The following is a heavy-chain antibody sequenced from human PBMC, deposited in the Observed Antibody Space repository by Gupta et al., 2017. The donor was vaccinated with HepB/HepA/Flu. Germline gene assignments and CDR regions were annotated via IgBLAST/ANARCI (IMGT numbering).Heavy chain of an antibody. V-gene: IGHV6-1*01. CDR3: ARSSGYFDS. CDR2: TYYRSKWNS. D-gene: IGHD1-1*01. J-gene: IGHJ4*02. CDR1: GDSVSSNSAA. Sequence: QVQLQQSGPGLVKPSQTLSLSCAISGDSVSSNSAAWHWIRQSPSRGLEWLGRTYYRSKWNSDYGISVKSRITINADTSKNQFSLQLNSVTPEDTAVYYCARSSGYFDSWGQGTLVTVSS.